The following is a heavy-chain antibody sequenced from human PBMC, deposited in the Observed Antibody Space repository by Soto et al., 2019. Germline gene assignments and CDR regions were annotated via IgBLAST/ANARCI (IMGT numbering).Heavy chain of an antibody. CDR3: ARHPNVLRFLEWFNDY. CDR2: IYYSGST. Sequence: QLQLQESGPGLVKPSETLSLTCTVSGGSISSSSYYWGWIRQPPGKGLEWIGSIYYSGSTYYNPSLKSRVTISVDTSKTQCSLKLSSVTAADTAVYYCARHPNVLRFLEWFNDYWGQGTLVTVSS. D-gene: IGHD3-3*01. J-gene: IGHJ4*02. CDR1: GGSISSSSYY. V-gene: IGHV4-39*01.